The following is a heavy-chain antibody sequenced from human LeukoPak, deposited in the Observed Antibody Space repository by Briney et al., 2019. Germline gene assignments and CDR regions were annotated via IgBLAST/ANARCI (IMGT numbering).Heavy chain of an antibody. D-gene: IGHD3-22*01. Sequence: SVNVSCKASGGTFSSYAISWVRQAPGQGLEWMGGIIPIFGTANYAQKFQGRVTITADESTSTAYMELSSLRSEDTAVYYCASGVYYYDSSGYYYLDYWGQGTLVTVSS. CDR2: IIPIFGTA. V-gene: IGHV1-69*01. J-gene: IGHJ4*02. CDR3: ASGVYYYDSSGYYYLDY. CDR1: GGTFSSYA.